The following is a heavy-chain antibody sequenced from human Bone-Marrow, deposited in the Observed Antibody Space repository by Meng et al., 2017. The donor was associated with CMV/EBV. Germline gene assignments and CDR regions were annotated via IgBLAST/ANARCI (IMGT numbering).Heavy chain of an antibody. D-gene: IGHD2-21*02. CDR2: ISRSGNNI. V-gene: IGHV3-21*01. CDR3: VRHRADFYFDY. Sequence: GESLKISCVGSGITVSSYSMNWVRQSPGRGLEWVSSISRSGNNIHYADSLKGRLTISRDNAKNSLYLQMNNLRAEDTAVYYCVRHRADFYFDYWGQGTLVTVSS. CDR1: GITVSSYS. J-gene: IGHJ4*02.